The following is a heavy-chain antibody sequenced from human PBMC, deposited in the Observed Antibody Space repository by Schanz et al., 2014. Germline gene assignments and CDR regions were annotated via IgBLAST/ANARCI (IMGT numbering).Heavy chain of an antibody. D-gene: IGHD3-16*02. CDR1: GFTFSSYA. CDR2: ISYDGSNK. CDR3: ARAESSF. J-gene: IGHJ4*02. Sequence: QVQLVESGGGVVQPGRSLRLSCAASGFTFSSYAMHWVRQAPGKGLEWVAVISYDGSNKYYADSVKGRFTISRDNSKNTLYLQMNSLRAEDTAVYYCARAESSFWGQGTLVTVSS. V-gene: IGHV3-30*04.